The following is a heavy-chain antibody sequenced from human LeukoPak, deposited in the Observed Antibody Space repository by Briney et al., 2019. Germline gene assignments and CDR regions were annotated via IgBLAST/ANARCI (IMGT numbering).Heavy chain of an antibody. V-gene: IGHV3-7*01. Sequence: GGSLRLSCEASGFTFSNYWMSWVRQAPGKGLEWVANIKEDGGEKYHVDSVMGRFTISRDNAKNSLYLQMNSLRVEDTAVYYCARDKELGSQRGSSFDYWGQGTLLTVSS. CDR3: ARDKELGSQRGSSFDY. CDR2: IKEDGGEK. J-gene: IGHJ4*02. D-gene: IGHD1-7*01. CDR1: GFTFSNYW.